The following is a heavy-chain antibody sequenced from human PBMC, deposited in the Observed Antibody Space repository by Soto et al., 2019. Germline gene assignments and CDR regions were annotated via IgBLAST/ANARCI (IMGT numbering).Heavy chain of an antibody. CDR2: SSNSGTFS. J-gene: IGHJ4*02. D-gene: IGHD1-1*01. CDR1: GFTFSDYY. CDR3: ARSGDNYNRLDY. V-gene: IGHV3-11*06. Sequence: TGGFLRLSCEGSGFTFSDYYISWIRQAPGKGLEWISYSSNSGTFSRYADSVKGRFSISRDNTKNLLYLQMNSLRAEDTAVYYCARSGDNYNRLDYWGQGTPVTVSS.